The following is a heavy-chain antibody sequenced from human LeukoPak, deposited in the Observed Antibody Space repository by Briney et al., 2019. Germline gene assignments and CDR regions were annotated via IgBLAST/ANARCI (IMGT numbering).Heavy chain of an antibody. Sequence: ASVKVSCKTSGFTFTGYYMHWVRQAPGQGLEWMGWINLNSGGTNYAQKFQGRVTMTRDTSISTAYMELSRLRSDDTAVYYCARDQGLTTVTSCFDYWGQGTLVTVSS. CDR3: ARDQGLTTVTSCFDY. J-gene: IGHJ4*02. CDR1: GFTFTGYY. D-gene: IGHD4-17*01. CDR2: INLNSGGT. V-gene: IGHV1-2*02.